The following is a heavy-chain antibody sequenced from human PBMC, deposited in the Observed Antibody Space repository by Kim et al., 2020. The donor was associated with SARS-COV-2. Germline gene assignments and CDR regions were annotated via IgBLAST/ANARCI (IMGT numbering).Heavy chain of an antibody. CDR3: AIFSRLKYYYDSSGYHDAFDI. CDR2: ISAYNGNT. D-gene: IGHD3-22*01. Sequence: ASVKVSCKASGYTFTSYGISWVRQAPGQGLEWMGWISAYNGNTNYAQKLQGRVTMTTDTSTSTAYMELRSLRSDDTAVYYCAIFSRLKYYYDSSGYHDAFDIWGQGTMVTVSS. V-gene: IGHV1-18*01. CDR1: GYTFTSYG. J-gene: IGHJ3*02.